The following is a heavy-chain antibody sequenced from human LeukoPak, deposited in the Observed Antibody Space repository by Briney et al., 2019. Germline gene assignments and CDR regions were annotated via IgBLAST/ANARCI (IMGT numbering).Heavy chain of an antibody. CDR2: IIPILGIA. CDR3: AKDDSGYAWFDY. J-gene: IGHJ4*02. CDR1: GGTFSSYA. V-gene: IGHV1-69*04. D-gene: IGHD5-12*01. Sequence: GSSVKVSCKASGGTFSSYAISWVRQAPGQGLEWMGRIIPILGIANYAQKFQGRVTITADKSTSTAYMELSSLRSEDTAVYYCAKDDSGYAWFDYWGQGTLVTVSS.